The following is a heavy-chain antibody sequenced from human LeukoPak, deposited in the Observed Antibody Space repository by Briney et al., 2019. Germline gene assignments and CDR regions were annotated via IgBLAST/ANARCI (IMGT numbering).Heavy chain of an antibody. CDR3: ARVIYYYDSSGYYYPGGFDP. V-gene: IGHV3-48*03. CDR1: GFTFSSYE. Sequence: PGGSLRLSCAASGFTFSSYEMNWVRQAPGKGLEWVSYISSSGSTIYYADSVKGRFTISRDNAKNSLYLQMNSLRAEDTAVYYCARVIYYYDSSGYYYPGGFDPWGQGTLVTVSS. D-gene: IGHD3-22*01. J-gene: IGHJ5*02. CDR2: ISSSGSTI.